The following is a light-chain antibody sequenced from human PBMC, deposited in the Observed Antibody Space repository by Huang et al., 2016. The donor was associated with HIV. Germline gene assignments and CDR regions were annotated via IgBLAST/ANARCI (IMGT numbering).Light chain of an antibody. CDR2: GVS. CDR1: QSVSSGY. CDR3: QQYDSSPGT. J-gene: IGKJ1*01. Sequence: EIVLTQSPGTLSLSPGERATLSCRASQSVSSGYLAWYQKRPGQAHRLLIFGVSTRATGIPDRFSGSGSGTDFTLTISRLEPEDFAEYYCQQYDSSPGTFGQGTKVEIK. V-gene: IGKV3-20*01.